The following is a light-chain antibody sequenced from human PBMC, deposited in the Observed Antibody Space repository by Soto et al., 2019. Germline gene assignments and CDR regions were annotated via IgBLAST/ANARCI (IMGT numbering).Light chain of an antibody. CDR2: AAS. CDR3: QNYNSAPLT. J-gene: IGKJ4*01. CDR1: QGISKY. Sequence: DIQMTQSPSSLSASVGDRVTITCWASQGISKYLAWYQQKPGKVPKLLIYAASTLQSGVPYRFSGSGSGTDFNLTISSLQPEDVATYYCQNYNSAPLTFGGGTKVEIK. V-gene: IGKV1-27*01.